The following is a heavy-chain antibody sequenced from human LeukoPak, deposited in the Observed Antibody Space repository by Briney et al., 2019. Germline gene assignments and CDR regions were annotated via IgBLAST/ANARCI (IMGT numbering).Heavy chain of an antibody. CDR1: GGSFSGYC. D-gene: IGHD2-2*02. V-gene: IGHV4-34*01. CDR3: ARGPWGYCSSTSCYRYWFDP. Sequence: SETLSLTCAVYGGSFSGYCWSWIRQPPGKGLEWIGEINHSGSTNYNPSLKSRVTISVDTSKNQFSLKLSSVTAADTAVYYCARGPWGYCSSTSCYRYWFDPWGQGTLVTVSS. CDR2: INHSGST. J-gene: IGHJ5*02.